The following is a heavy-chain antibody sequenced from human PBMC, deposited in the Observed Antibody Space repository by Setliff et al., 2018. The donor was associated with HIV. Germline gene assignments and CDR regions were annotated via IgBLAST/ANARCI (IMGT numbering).Heavy chain of an antibody. CDR2: IYPADSDT. Sequence: GESLKISCKGSGYYFTTFWIAWVRQMPGKGLEWMGIIYPADSDTRYSPSFQGQVTISADKSMDTAYLQWSSLKASDTAVYYCARDPTGGAARFDYWGQGTLVTVSS. J-gene: IGHJ4*02. D-gene: IGHD6-6*01. CDR1: GYYFTTFW. V-gene: IGHV5-51*01. CDR3: ARDPTGGAARFDY.